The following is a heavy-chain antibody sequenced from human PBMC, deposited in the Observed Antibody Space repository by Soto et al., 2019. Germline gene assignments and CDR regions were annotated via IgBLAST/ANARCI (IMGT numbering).Heavy chain of an antibody. J-gene: IGHJ4*02. Sequence: SETLSLTCSVSGGSVSNKTYYWSWIRQPPGKRLEWIGYVYYSGTTNYNPSLKSRVTISVDLSKNQFSLRLSSVTTADTALYYCARTTAVPNTLRTFDYWGPGTLVTVSS. D-gene: IGHD4-17*01. CDR2: VYYSGTT. CDR1: GGSVSNKTYY. V-gene: IGHV4-61*01. CDR3: ARTTAVPNTLRTFDY.